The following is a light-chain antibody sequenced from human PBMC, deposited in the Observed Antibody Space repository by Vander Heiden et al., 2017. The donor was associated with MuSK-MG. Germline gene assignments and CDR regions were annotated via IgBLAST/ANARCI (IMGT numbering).Light chain of an antibody. CDR3: QQYNSYPWT. CDR2: KAS. V-gene: IGKV1-5*03. J-gene: IGKJ1*01. Sequence: DIQMSQSPSTLSASVGDRITITCRASQSINTWLAWYKQKPGKAPNLLIYKASNLESGVPSRFSGSGSGTEFSLTISNLQADDFATYFCQQYNSYPWTFGQGTKVDIK. CDR1: QSINTW.